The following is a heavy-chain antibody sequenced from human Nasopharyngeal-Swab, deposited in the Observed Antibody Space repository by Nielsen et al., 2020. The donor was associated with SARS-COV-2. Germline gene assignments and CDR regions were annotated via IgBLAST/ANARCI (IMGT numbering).Heavy chain of an antibody. J-gene: IGHJ6*02. CDR3: ARDLTERDYYGMDV. Sequence: ASVKVSCKASGYTFTGYYMHWVRQAPGQGLEWMGWINPNSGGTNYAQKFQGWVTMTRDTSTSTAYMELRSLRSDDTAVYYCARDLTERDYYGMDVWGQGTTVTVSS. CDR2: INPNSGGT. CDR1: GYTFTGYY. D-gene: IGHD1-14*01. V-gene: IGHV1-2*04.